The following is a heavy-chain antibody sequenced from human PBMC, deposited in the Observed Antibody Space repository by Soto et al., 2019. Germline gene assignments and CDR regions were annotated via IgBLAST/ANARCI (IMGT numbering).Heavy chain of an antibody. CDR3: ARLTRPQNWFDP. V-gene: IGHV2-70*01. J-gene: IGHJ5*02. CDR1: WFSLSTSGMC. Sequence: SGPTREPTQTLTLTCTFSWFSLSTSGMCVSWIRQPPGKALEWLALIDWDDDKYYSTSLKTRLTISKDTSKNQVVLTMTNMDPVDTATYYCARLTRPQNWFDPWGQGTLVTVSS. D-gene: IGHD3-10*01. CDR2: IDWDDDK.